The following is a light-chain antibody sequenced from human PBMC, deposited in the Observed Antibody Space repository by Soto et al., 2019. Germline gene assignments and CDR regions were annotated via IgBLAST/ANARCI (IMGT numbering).Light chain of an antibody. CDR1: QSVDSNY. CDR3: QQYDSSQVT. CDR2: DAS. Sequence: EIVLTQSPDTLSLSPGERATLSCRASQSVDSNYLAWYQQKPGQAPRVLIYDASIRATGIPDRFSGSGSGTDFTLTISRLEPEDSAVYYCQQYDSSQVTFGVGTKVEIX. V-gene: IGKV3-20*01. J-gene: IGKJ4*01.